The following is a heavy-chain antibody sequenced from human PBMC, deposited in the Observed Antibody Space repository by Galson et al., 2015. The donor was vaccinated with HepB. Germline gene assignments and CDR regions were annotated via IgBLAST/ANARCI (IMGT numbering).Heavy chain of an antibody. V-gene: IGHV3-73*01. Sequence: SLRLSCAASGFTFSDSAMHWVRQASGKGLEWVGRIRSKGNNYATAYGASVKGRFTISRDDSKKMAYLQMNSLKTEDTAVYYCTRPALGSNATPHWGQGTLVTVSS. CDR2: IRSKGNNYAT. CDR3: TRPALGSNATPH. J-gene: IGHJ4*02. D-gene: IGHD1-1*01. CDR1: GFTFSDSA.